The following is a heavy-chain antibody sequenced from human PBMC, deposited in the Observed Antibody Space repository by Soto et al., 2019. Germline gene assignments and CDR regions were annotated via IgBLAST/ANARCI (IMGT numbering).Heavy chain of an antibody. CDR2: IPHSGTT. Sequence: QVQLQESGPGLVQPAGTLSLTCTVSGGSVTSRNWWIWVRQPPGKGLEWIGAIPHSGTTDYNPSLTGRATTSVDKSKNHFSLRLTSVTAADTALYYCARQELELDWFDPWGQGTLVSVSS. D-gene: IGHD1-7*01. CDR1: GGSVTSRNW. V-gene: IGHV4-4*02. J-gene: IGHJ5*02. CDR3: ARQELELDWFDP.